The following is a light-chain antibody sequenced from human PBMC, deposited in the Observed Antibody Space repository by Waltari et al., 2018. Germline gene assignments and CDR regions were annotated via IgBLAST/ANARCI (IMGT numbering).Light chain of an antibody. CDR2: GAS. CDR3: QQYDDWPPLT. CDR1: QRLTTN. V-gene: IGKV3-15*01. J-gene: IGKJ4*01. Sequence: CKARQRLTTNLAWYQQKPGQAPRLLMVGASTRATGVPGRFSGSGSGTEFTLTINNVQPEDFAIYYCQQYDDWPPLTFGGGTKVE.